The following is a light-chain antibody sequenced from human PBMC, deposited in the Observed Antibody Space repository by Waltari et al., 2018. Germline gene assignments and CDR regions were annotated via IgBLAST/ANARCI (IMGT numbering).Light chain of an antibody. Sequence: IQTTQSHSTPSAAVADRVTTTSRASQSSSEGLAWDQQRPWKAPKLLIHKTSNLQSGVPSRFSGSGAGTEFPLTISSLQPDDFATYDCQPYNLYPRPFGGGTKVELK. CDR1: QSSSEG. CDR2: KTS. CDR3: QPYNLYPRP. V-gene: IGKV1-5*03. J-gene: IGKJ4*02.